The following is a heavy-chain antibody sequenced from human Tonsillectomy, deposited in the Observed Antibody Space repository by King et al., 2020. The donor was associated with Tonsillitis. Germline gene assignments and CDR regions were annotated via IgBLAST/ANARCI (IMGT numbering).Heavy chain of an antibody. Sequence: QLVQSGAEVKKPGASVKVSCKASGYTFTGYYMHWVRQAPGQGLEWMGWINPNSGGTNYAQKFQGRVTMTRDTSISTAYMELSRLGSDDTAVYYCARERWLVRVGYFQHWGQGTLVTVSS. CDR3: ARERWLVRVGYFQH. D-gene: IGHD6-19*01. J-gene: IGHJ1*01. V-gene: IGHV1-2*02. CDR2: INPNSGGT. CDR1: GYTFTGYY.